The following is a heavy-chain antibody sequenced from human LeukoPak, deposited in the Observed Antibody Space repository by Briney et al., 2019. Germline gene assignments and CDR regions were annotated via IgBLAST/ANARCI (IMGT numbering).Heavy chain of an antibody. CDR2: INHSGST. D-gene: IGHD6-19*01. V-gene: IGHV4-34*01. J-gene: IGHJ4*02. CDR1: GGSFSGYY. Sequence: SETLSLTCAVYGGSFSGYYWSWIRQPPGKGLEWIGEINHSGSTNYNPSLKSRVTISVDTSKNQFSLKLSSVTAADTAVYYCARDRDGYSSGWYYFDYWGQGTLVTVSS. CDR3: ARDRDGYSSGWYYFDY.